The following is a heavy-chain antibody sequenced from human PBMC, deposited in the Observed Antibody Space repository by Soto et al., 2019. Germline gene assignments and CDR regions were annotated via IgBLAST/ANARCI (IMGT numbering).Heavy chain of an antibody. CDR1: GGSISSGGYS. V-gene: IGHV4-30-2*01. D-gene: IGHD3-3*01. CDR2: IYHSGST. CDR3: ARVIGRDDFWSGYFGNWFDP. Sequence: QLQLQESGSGLVKPSQTLSLSCAVSGGSISSGGYSWSWIRQPPGKGLEWIGYIYHSGSTYYNPSLKSRVPISVDRSKNQFSLKLSSVTAADTAVYYCARVIGRDDFWSGYFGNWFDPWGQGTLVTVSS. J-gene: IGHJ5*02.